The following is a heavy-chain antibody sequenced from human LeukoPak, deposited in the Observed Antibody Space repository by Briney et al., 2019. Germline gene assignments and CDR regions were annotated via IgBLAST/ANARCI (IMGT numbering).Heavy chain of an antibody. V-gene: IGHV3-66*01. Sequence: PGGSLRLSCAAFGFTVTSTYMSWVRQAPGKGLEWVSVIYSGGTPYYADSVKGRFTISRDTYKNTVFLQMNSLRAEDTAVYYCARVPPSYGYGIDYWGQGTLVTVSS. CDR1: GFTVTSTY. D-gene: IGHD5-18*01. CDR2: IYSGGTP. J-gene: IGHJ4*02. CDR3: ARVPPSYGYGIDY.